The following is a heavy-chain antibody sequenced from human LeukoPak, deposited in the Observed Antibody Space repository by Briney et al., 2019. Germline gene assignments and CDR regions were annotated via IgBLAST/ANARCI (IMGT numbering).Heavy chain of an antibody. J-gene: IGHJ4*02. D-gene: IGHD3-9*01. CDR1: GFTFRSFG. V-gene: IGHV3-21*01. CDR2: ISSSSSAI. Sequence: GGSLRLSCAASGFTFRSFGMTWVRQAPGKGLDWLSSISSSSSAIYYADSVKGRFTISRDNAKNSLYLQMNSLRAEDTAVYSCARDQSYYDILTGYYKYYFDYWGQGTLVTVSS. CDR3: ARDQSYYDILTGYYKYYFDY.